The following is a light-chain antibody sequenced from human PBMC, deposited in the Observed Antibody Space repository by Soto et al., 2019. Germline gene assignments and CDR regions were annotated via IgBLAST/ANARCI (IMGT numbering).Light chain of an antibody. V-gene: IGLV2-14*01. CDR1: SNDVGGYNY. Sequence: QSVLAQPASVSGSPGQSVTISCTGTSNDVGGYNYVSWYQHHPGKAPKLMIYEVSNRPSGVSNRFSGSKSGNTASLTISGLQADDEGDYYCSSYTSSSPYVFGTGTKVNV. CDR2: EVS. CDR3: SSYTSSSPYV. J-gene: IGLJ1*01.